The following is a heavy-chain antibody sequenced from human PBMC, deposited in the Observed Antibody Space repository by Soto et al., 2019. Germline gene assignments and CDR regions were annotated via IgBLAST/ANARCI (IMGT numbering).Heavy chain of an antibody. V-gene: IGHV4-4*02. CDR2: IHHSGST. Sequence: QVQLQESGPGLVKPSGTLSLTCAISGGSISSSNWWSWVRQPPGKGLEWIGEIHHSGSTNYNPSLKSRVTISVDTSKNQFSLKLSSVTAADTAVYYCASSDYDYVWGSYLDWGQGTLVTVSS. CDR1: GGSISSSNW. CDR3: ASSDYDYVWGSYLD. J-gene: IGHJ4*02. D-gene: IGHD3-16*01.